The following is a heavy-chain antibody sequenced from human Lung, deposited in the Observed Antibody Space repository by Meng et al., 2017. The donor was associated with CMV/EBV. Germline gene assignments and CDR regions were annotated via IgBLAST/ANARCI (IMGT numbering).Heavy chain of an antibody. Sequence: QVQVQASGPGLVNPAGTLPLTCVVSGGSLSSTNWWSWVRQPPGKGLEWIGEIYHSGSTNYNPSLKSRVSISVDKSKNQFSLKLSSVTAADTAVYYCARADKVRFDYWGQGTLVTVSS. CDR3: ARADKVRFDY. CDR1: GGSLSSTNW. J-gene: IGHJ4*02. V-gene: IGHV4-4*02. CDR2: IYHSGST.